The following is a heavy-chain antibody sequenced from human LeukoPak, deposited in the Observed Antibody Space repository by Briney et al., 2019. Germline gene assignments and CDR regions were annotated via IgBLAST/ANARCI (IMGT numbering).Heavy chain of an antibody. J-gene: IGHJ4*02. V-gene: IGHV4-4*07. CDR3: ARDTGSGWYHY. CDR1: GGSISSYY. CDR2: INPSGST. Sequence: PSETLSLTCTVSGGSISSYYWSWIRQLAGKGLEWIGRINPSGSTNYNPSLKSRVTMSVDTSKNQFSLKLSSVTAADTAVYFCARDTGSGWYHYWGQGTLVTVSS. D-gene: IGHD6-19*01.